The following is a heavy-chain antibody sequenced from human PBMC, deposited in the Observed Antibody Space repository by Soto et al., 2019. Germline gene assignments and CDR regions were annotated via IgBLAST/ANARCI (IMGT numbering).Heavy chain of an antibody. Sequence: SVKVSFKASGFTFTSCALQWVRQARGQRLEWIGWIVVGSGNTNYAQKFQERVTITRDMSTSTAYMELSSLRSEDTAVYYCAALGDSSPGYWGQGTLVTVSA. D-gene: IGHD3-22*01. J-gene: IGHJ4*02. CDR2: IVVGSGNT. CDR3: AALGDSSPGY. V-gene: IGHV1-58*01. CDR1: GFTFTSCA.